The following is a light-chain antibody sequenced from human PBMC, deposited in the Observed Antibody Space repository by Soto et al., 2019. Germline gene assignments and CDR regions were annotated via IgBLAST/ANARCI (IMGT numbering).Light chain of an antibody. CDR2: DVS. J-gene: IGLJ2*01. Sequence: QSALTQPASVSGSPGQSITISCTGTSSDVGGYNYVSWYQQYPGKAPKLMSYDVSYRPSGVSNRFSGSKSGNTASLTISGLQAEDEDDYYCRSYTSSTTLLFGGGTKLTVL. CDR3: RSYTSSTTLL. CDR1: SSDVGGYNY. V-gene: IGLV2-14*01.